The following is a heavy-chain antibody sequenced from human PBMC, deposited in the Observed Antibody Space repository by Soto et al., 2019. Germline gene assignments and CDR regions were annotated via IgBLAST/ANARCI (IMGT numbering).Heavy chain of an antibody. CDR3: THRGGATVGLYYFDY. D-gene: IGHD3-16*01. J-gene: IGHJ4*02. CDR2: IYWHDDK. CDR1: GFSLSTTGVG. Sequence: SGPTLVNPTQTLTLTCTFSGFSLSTTGVGVSWIRQPPGKALEWLALIYWHDDKRYSPSLKSRLTITKDTSKNQVVLTMTNMDPVDTATYYCTHRGGATVGLYYFDYWGPGALVTVSS. V-gene: IGHV2-5*01.